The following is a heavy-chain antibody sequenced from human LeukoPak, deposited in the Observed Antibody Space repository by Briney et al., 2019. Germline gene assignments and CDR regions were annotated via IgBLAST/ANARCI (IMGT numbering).Heavy chain of an antibody. CDR2: IRKKGYGEAT. D-gene: IGHD4-17*01. CDR1: GFSPGDDA. CDR3: SRGLHDYGDSNYYCHQ. Sequence: GRCLRLSCTPSGFSPGDDAWGWFRQAPGRRLELVSFIRKKGYGEATDYAASVRARFTISRDDAKSTAYLQMNSLEIEDTALHYCSRGLHDYGDSNYYCHQGGRGTQVTVPS. V-gene: IGHV3-49*03. J-gene: IGHJ4*02.